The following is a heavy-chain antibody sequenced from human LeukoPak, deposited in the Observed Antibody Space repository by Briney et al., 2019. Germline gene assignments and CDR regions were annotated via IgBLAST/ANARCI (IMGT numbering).Heavy chain of an antibody. CDR3: ARDSTGYGYEEWY. J-gene: IGHJ4*02. CDR2: IKQDGSEK. V-gene: IGHV3-7*01. Sequence: GGSLRLSCAASEFSVGSNYMTWVRQAPGKGLEWVANIKQDGSEKYYVDSVKGRFTISRDNAKNSLYLQMNSLRAEDTALYYCARDSTGYGYEEWYWGQGTLVTVSS. D-gene: IGHD5-18*01. CDR1: EFSVGSNY.